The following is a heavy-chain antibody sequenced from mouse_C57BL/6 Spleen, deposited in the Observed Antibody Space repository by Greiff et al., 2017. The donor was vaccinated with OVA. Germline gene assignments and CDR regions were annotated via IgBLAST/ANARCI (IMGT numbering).Heavy chain of an antibody. CDR3: ARGDDYAMDY. V-gene: IGHV14-2*01. CDR2: IDPGDGET. J-gene: IGHJ4*01. Sequence: VQLKESGAELVKPGASVKLSCTASGFNIKDDYMHWVKQRTEQGLEWIGRIDPGDGETKYATKFQGKATITADTSSNTAYLQLSSLTSEDTAVDYCARGDDYAMDYWGQGTSVTVSS. CDR1: GFNIKDDY.